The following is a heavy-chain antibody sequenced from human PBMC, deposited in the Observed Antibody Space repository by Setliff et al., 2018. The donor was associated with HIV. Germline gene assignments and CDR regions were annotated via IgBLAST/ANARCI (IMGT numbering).Heavy chain of an antibody. CDR1: GGTFSSYA. CDR2: IIPIFGTA. CDR3: AYDSSGYYLSFDY. D-gene: IGHD3-22*01. J-gene: IGHJ4*02. V-gene: IGHV1-69*13. Sequence: SVKVSCKASGGTFSSYAISWVRQAPGQGLEWMGRIIPIFGTANYAQKFQGRVTITAGESTSTAYMELSSLRSEDTAVYYCAYDSSGYYLSFDYWGQGTLVTVSS.